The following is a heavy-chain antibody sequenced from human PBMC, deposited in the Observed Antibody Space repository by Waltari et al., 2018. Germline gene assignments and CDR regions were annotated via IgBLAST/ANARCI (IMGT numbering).Heavy chain of an antibody. CDR2: INHSGST. V-gene: IGHV4-34*01. Sequence: QVQLQQWGAGLLKPSETLSLTCAVYGGSFSGYYWSWIRPPLGRGREWIGEINHSGSTNYNPSLKSRVTISVDTSKNQFSLKLSSVTAAVTAVYYCARGNYDFWSGYYTFYYYYYMDVWGKGTTVTVSS. CDR1: GGSFSGYY. D-gene: IGHD3-3*01. CDR3: ARGNYDFWSGYYTFYYYYYMDV. J-gene: IGHJ6*03.